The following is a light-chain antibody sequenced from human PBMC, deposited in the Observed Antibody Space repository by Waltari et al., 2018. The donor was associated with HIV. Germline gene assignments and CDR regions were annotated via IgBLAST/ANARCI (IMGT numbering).Light chain of an antibody. V-gene: IGLV1-40*01. J-gene: IGLJ2*01. Sequence: QSVLTQPPSVSGAPGQRVTISCTGSRSNIGAGYAVTWYQQLPGTAPKLLIYGNTNRPSGVPDRFSGSKSGTSASLAITGLQAEDEADYYCQSYDSSLSASVFGEGTKLTVL. CDR3: QSYDSSLSASV. CDR1: RSNIGAGYA. CDR2: GNT.